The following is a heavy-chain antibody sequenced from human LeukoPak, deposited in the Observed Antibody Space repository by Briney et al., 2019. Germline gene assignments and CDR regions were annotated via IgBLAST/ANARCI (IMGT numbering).Heavy chain of an antibody. CDR1: GGTFSSYA. CDR3: ARVSGSGNYPGT. Sequence: SVKVSCKASGGTFSSYAISWVRQAPGQGLEWMGRIIPILGIANYAQKFQGRVTITADKSTSTAYMELSSLRSEDTAVYYCARVSGSGNYPGTWGQGTLVTVSS. V-gene: IGHV1-69*04. CDR2: IIPILGIA. J-gene: IGHJ4*02. D-gene: IGHD1-26*01.